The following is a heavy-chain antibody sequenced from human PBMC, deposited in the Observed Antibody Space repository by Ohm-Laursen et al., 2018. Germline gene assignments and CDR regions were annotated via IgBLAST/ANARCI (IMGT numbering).Heavy chain of an antibody. CDR3: ARIPTNYDFWSGYAYYYAMDV. CDR1: GFTFSSYS. V-gene: IGHV3-48*04. J-gene: IGHJ6*02. D-gene: IGHD3-3*01. CDR2: ISSSATSI. Sequence: GSLRLSCSASGFTFSSYSMNWVRQAPGKGLEWVSHISSSATSIFYAGSVKGRFTISRDNAKNSLYLQMDSLRAEDTAVYYCARIPTNYDFWSGYAYYYAMDVWGQGTTVTVSS.